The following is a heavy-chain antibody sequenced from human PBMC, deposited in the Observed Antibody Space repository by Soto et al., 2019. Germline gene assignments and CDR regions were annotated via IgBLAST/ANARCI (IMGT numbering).Heavy chain of an antibody. CDR2: ISDDGSRT. D-gene: IGHD3-16*01. V-gene: IGHV3-23*01. Sequence: EVQLLESGGGLVQPGGSLRLSCAASGFSFSTFEMSWVRQAPGRGLEWVSFISDDGSRTYYADAVKGRFTIYRDNSKHTLYVQMNRLKAEYTAVYACVKGGWLDFWGQGTLVTVSS. CDR3: VKGGWLDF. J-gene: IGHJ5*01. CDR1: GFSFSTFE.